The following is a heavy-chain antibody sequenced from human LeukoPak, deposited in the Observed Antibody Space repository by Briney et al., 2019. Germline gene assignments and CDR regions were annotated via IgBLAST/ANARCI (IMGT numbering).Heavy chain of an antibody. D-gene: IGHD3-3*01. V-gene: IGHV4-59*07. CDR3: ARGGGFFPDYYYYMDV. CDR1: GDSISNYY. J-gene: IGHJ6*03. Sequence: PSDTLSLTRTVSGDSISNYYWSWIRQPPGEGLEWIGYIYNCGSTNLNPSLKSRVTISVDTSKNQLSLKLGSVTAADTAVYTCARGGGFFPDYYYYMDVWGKGTTVTVSS. CDR2: IYNCGST.